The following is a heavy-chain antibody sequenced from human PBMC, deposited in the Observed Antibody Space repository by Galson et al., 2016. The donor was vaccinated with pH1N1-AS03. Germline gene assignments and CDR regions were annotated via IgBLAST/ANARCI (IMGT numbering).Heavy chain of an antibody. D-gene: IGHD6-13*01. V-gene: IGHV4-59*01. CDR3: ARFRSSWTFYYGLDV. Sequence: SETLSLTCTVSGGSISSYYWTWIRQPPGKGLEWIGHIYHSGGTNYNPSLKSRVTISVDTSKNQFSLKLSSVTAADTAVYYCARFRSSWTFYYGLDVWGQGTTVTVSS. J-gene: IGHJ6*02. CDR1: GGSISSYY. CDR2: IYHSGGT.